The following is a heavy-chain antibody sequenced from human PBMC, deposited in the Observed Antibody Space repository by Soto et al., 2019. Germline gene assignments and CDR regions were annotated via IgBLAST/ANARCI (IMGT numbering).Heavy chain of an antibody. Sequence: QVQLQESGPGLVKPSQTLSLTCTVSGGSISSGGYYWSWIRQHPGKGLEWIGYIYYSGSTYYNLSLKSRVTISVDTSKNQFSLKLSSVTAADTAVYYCARVNPGGDYGDYDYFDYWGQGTLVTVSS. CDR2: IYYSGST. D-gene: IGHD4-17*01. CDR1: GGSISSGGYY. V-gene: IGHV4-31*03. J-gene: IGHJ4*02. CDR3: ARVNPGGDYGDYDYFDY.